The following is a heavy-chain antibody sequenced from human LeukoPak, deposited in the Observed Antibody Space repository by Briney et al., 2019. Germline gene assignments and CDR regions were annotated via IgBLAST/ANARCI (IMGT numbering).Heavy chain of an antibody. CDR2: IKQDGSEK. CDR1: GFTFSSYL. Sequence: GGSLRLSCAASGFTFSSYLMSWVRQAPGKGLEWVANIKQDGSEKYYVDSVKGRFTISRDNAKNSLYLQMNSLRAEDTAVYYCARWYFDYWGQGTMVTVSS. V-gene: IGHV3-7*01. J-gene: IGHJ4*02. CDR3: ARWYFDY.